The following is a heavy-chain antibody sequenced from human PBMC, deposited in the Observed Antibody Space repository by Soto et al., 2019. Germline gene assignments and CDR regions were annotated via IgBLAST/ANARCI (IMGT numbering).Heavy chain of an antibody. CDR2: ICSSGSS. J-gene: IGHJ5*02. CDR1: GVSITGYH. CDR3: ASKYCYHIDP. Sequence: PAETLSLTCTVSGVSITGYHWTWIRQPAGMGLEWIGRICSSGSSNYNPSLKSRVTMSVDTSKNQFSLRLSSLTAADTAGYYCASKYCYHIDPWGQGTLVTVSS. V-gene: IGHV4-4*07. D-gene: IGHD2-15*01.